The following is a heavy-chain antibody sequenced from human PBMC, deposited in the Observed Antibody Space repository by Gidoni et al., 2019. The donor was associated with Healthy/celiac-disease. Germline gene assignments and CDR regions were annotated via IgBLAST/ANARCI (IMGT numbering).Heavy chain of an antibody. V-gene: IGHV3-30-3*01. CDR2: ISYDGSNK. Sequence: QVPLVESGGGVVQPGRSLRLSCAASGFTFSSYAMHWVRQAPGKGLEWVAVISYDGSNKYYADSVKGRFTISRDNSKNTLYLQMNSLRAEDTAVYYCARDDQYYYDSTGAFDIWGQGTMVTVSS. CDR3: ARDDQYYYDSTGAFDI. J-gene: IGHJ3*02. CDR1: GFTFSSYA. D-gene: IGHD3-22*01.